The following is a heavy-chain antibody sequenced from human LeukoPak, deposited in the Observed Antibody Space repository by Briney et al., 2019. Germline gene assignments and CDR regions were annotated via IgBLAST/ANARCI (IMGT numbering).Heavy chain of an antibody. CDR2: ISTYNGYA. D-gene: IGHD6-19*01. J-gene: IGHJ6*04. CDR1: GYTFTSYG. CDR3: ARNSSDWYGYMDV. Sequence: GASVKVSCKASGYTFTSYGISWVRQAPGQGLEWMGWISTYNGYANYAQKLQGRVTMTTETSTSTAYMELRSLRSDDTAVYYCARNSSDWYGYMDVWGKETTVTVSP. V-gene: IGHV1-18*01.